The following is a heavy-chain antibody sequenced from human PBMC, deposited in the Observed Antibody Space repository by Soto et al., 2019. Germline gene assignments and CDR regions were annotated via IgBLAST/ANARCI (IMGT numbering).Heavy chain of an antibody. V-gene: IGHV4-59*01. CDR2: IYYSGST. D-gene: IGHD1-26*01. J-gene: IGHJ5*02. CDR3: ARGRVVGATRVWWFVP. CDR1: GGSISSYY. Sequence: SETLSLTCTVSGGSISSYYWSWIRQPPGKGLEWNGYIYYSGSTNYNPSLKSRVTISVDTSKNQFSLKLSSVTAADTAVYYCARGRVVGATRVWWFVPWGQGTLVTASS.